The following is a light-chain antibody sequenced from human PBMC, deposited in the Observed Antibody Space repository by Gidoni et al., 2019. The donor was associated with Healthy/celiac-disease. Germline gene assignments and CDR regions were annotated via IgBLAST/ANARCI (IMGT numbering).Light chain of an antibody. Sequence: QSALTQPRSVSGSPGTSVTISCTGTSSDVGGYNYVSWYQQHPGKAPKLMIYDVSKRPSGVPDRFSGSKSGNTASLTISGLQAEDEADYYCCSYAGSYTLVVFGGGTKLTVL. J-gene: IGLJ2*01. CDR3: CSYAGSYTLVV. V-gene: IGLV2-11*01. CDR1: SSDVGGYNY. CDR2: DVS.